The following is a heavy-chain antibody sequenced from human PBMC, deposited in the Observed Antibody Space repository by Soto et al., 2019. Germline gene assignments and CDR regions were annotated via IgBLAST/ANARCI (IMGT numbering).Heavy chain of an antibody. CDR1: GGSISSSSYY. CDR3: ARSYCSGGSCYCGY. Sequence: QLQLQESGPGLVKPAETLSLTCTVSGGSISSSSYYWGWIRQPPGKVLEWIGSIYYSGTTYYNPSLKTRVNISGDTSKNQFSLKLSSVTAADTAVYYCARSYCSGGSCYCGYWGQGTLVTVSS. D-gene: IGHD2-15*01. V-gene: IGHV4-39*01. CDR2: IYYSGTT. J-gene: IGHJ4*02.